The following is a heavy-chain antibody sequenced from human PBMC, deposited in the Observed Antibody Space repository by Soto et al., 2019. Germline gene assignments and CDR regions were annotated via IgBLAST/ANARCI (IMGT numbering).Heavy chain of an antibody. J-gene: IGHJ5*02. CDR2: IYYSGST. Sequence: PSETLSLTCTVSGGSISSGDYYWSWIRQPPGKGLEWIGYIYYSGSTYYNPSLKSRVTISVDTSKNQFSLKLSSVTAADTAVYYCARVMYNYYDSSGYYEAGWFDPRGQGTLVTVSS. CDR1: GGSISSGDYY. D-gene: IGHD3-22*01. V-gene: IGHV4-30-4*01. CDR3: ARVMYNYYDSSGYYEAGWFDP.